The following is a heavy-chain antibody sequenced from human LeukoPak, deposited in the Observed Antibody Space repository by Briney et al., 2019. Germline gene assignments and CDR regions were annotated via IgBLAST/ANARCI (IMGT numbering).Heavy chain of an antibody. Sequence: GGSLRLSCAASGFTLSDHYMDWVGQAPGKGREWVGRVRNKANGYRTEYAASVEGRFTVSGDASKNSLYLQMNSLKTEDTAVYYCARSGYCGAGTCYSGYFDYWGPGTLVTVSS. D-gene: IGHD2-15*01. V-gene: IGHV3-72*01. J-gene: IGHJ4*02. CDR2: VRNKANGYRT. CDR1: GFTLSDHY. CDR3: ARSGYCGAGTCYSGYFDY.